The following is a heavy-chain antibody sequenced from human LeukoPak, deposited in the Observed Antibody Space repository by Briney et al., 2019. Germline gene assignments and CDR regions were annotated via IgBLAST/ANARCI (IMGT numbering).Heavy chain of an antibody. J-gene: IGHJ4*02. CDR2: IYTSGST. CDR1: GGSISSYY. D-gene: IGHD1-26*01. Sequence: SETLSLTCTVSGGSISSYYWSWIRQPAGKGLEWIGRIYTSGSTNYNPSLKSRVTMSVDTSKHQFSLKLSSVTAADTAVYYCARDQTSGSYYYYWGQGTLVTVSS. V-gene: IGHV4-4*07. CDR3: ARDQTSGSYYYY.